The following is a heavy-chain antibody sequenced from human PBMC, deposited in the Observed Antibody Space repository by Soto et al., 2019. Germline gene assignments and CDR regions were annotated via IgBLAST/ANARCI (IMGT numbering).Heavy chain of an antibody. CDR1: GFSFSRYA. Sequence: DVQLLESGGGLVQPGESLRLSCAGSGFSFSRYAMSWIRQAPGTGLEWVASITNGGLNTDSADSVKGRFTISRDNSKGTVYLQMNSLRAEDTAVYFCAKGSASGSPSYFDFWGRGTLVAVSS. J-gene: IGHJ4*02. CDR2: ITNGGLNT. CDR3: AKGSASGSPSYFDF. V-gene: IGHV3-23*01. D-gene: IGHD6-25*01.